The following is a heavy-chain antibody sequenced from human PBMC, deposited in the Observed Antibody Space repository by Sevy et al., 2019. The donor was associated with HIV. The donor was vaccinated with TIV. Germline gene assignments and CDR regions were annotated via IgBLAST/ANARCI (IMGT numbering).Heavy chain of an antibody. J-gene: IGHJ6*02. D-gene: IGHD3-3*02. V-gene: IGHV4-39*01. Sequence: SETLSLTCTVSGGSIGSSSYYWVWIRQPPGKGLEGIGSIYYTGTTYYNPSLKSRVTISADRSKNEFSLKLSSVAAAYTAVYYCARPFLNYFYGLDVWGRGTTVTVSS. CDR1: GGSIGSSSYY. CDR3: ARPFLNYFYGLDV. CDR2: IYYTGTT.